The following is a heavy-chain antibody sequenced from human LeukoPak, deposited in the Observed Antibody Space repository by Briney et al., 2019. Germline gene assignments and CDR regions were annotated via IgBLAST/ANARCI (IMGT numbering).Heavy chain of an antibody. CDR1: GASFSSGDQY. CDR2: IHPSGRL. J-gene: IGHJ4*02. Sequence: SQTLSLTCTVSGASFSSGDQYWNWIRQSPGKGLEWIGSIHPSGRLYNNPSLESRVTISIYTSKNQFSLNLTSVTAADTAVYLCSRGLDSRKLGYWGQGTLVTVSS. D-gene: IGHD3-22*01. V-gene: IGHV4-31*03. CDR3: SRGLDSRKLGY.